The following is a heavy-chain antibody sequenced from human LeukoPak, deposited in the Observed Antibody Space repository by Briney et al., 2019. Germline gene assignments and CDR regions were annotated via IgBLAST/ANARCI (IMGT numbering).Heavy chain of an antibody. CDR3: ARGVQQWPADYYMDV. CDR2: INHSGST. V-gene: IGHV4-39*07. J-gene: IGHJ6*03. D-gene: IGHD6-19*01. Sequence: PSETLSLTCTVSGGSISSSSYYWGWIRQPPGKGLEWIGEINHSGSTNYNPSLKSRVTISVDTSKNQFSLKLSSVTAADTAVYYCARGVQQWPADYYMDVWGKGTTVTVSS. CDR1: GGSISSSSYY.